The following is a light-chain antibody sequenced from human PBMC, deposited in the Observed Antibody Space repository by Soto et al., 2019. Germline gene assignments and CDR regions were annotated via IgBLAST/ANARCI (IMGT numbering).Light chain of an antibody. CDR2: GAS. Sequence: EIVLTQSPGTLPLSPGERATLSCRASQSVSSNFLAWYQQKPGQAPRLLIYGASSRATGIPDRFSGSGSGTDFTLTISRLEPEHFAVYYCQQYGSSSWTFGQGTKVEI. CDR3: QQYGSSSWT. CDR1: QSVSSNF. J-gene: IGKJ1*01. V-gene: IGKV3-20*01.